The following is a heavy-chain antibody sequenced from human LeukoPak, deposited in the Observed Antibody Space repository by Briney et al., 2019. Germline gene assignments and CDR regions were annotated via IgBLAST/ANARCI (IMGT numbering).Heavy chain of an antibody. V-gene: IGHV3-30*18. CDR1: GFTFSSYG. D-gene: IGHD6-13*01. CDR3: AKESFSSSWYLLYFDY. CDR2: ISYDGSNK. Sequence: PGGPLRLSCAASGFTFSSYGMHWVRQAPGKGLEWVAVISYDGSNKYYADSVKGRFTISRDNSKNTLYLQMNSLRAEDTAVYYCAKESFSSSWYLLYFDYWGQGTLVTVSS. J-gene: IGHJ4*02.